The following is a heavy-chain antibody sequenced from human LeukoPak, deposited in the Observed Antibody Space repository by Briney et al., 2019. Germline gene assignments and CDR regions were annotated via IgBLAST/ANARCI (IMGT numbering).Heavy chain of an antibody. CDR1: GFTFSSYW. V-gene: IGHV3-74*01. CDR2: INSDGSST. J-gene: IGHJ5*02. D-gene: IGHD1-26*01. Sequence: GGSLRLSCAASGFTFSSYWMHWVRQAPGKGLVWVSRINSDGSSTGYADSVKGRFTISRDNSKNTLYLQMNSLRAEDTAVYYCAKPIVGATYWFDPWGQGTLVTVSS. CDR3: AKPIVGATYWFDP.